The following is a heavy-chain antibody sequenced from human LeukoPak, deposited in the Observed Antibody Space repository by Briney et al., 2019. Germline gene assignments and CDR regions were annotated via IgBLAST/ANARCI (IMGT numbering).Heavy chain of an antibody. CDR3: AKDRVGGSSWFFDY. CDR2: IWYDGSNK. CDR1: GFTFSSYG. Sequence: GGSLRLSCAASGFTFSSYGVHWVRQAPGKGLEWVAVIWYDGSNKYYADSVKGRFTISRDNSKNTLYLQMNSLRAEDTAVYYCAKDRVGGSSWFFDYWGQGTLVTVSS. V-gene: IGHV3-33*06. J-gene: IGHJ4*02. D-gene: IGHD6-13*01.